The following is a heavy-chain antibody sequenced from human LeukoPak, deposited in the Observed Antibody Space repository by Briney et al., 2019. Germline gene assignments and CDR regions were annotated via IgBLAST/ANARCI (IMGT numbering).Heavy chain of an antibody. CDR1: GYTFTSYG. Sequence: GASVKVSCKASGYTFTSYGISWVRQAPGQGLEWMGWINPNSGGTNYAQKFQGRVTMTRDTSISTVYMELSRLRSDDTAVYYCARTQRVEWAAAQGGFDYWGQGTLVTVSS. CDR3: ARTQRVEWAAAQGGFDY. D-gene: IGHD2-2*01. V-gene: IGHV1-2*02. J-gene: IGHJ4*02. CDR2: INPNSGGT.